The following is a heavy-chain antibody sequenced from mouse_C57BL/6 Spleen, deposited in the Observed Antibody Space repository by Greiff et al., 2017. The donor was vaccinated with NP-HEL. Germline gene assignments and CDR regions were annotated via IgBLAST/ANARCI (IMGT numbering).Heavy chain of an antibody. CDR1: SYTFTDYY. CDR2: IYPGSGNT. CDR3: ARRGIYYDYDEYYFDY. Sequence: QVQLQQSGPELVKPGASVKISCKASSYTFTDYYINWVKQRPGQGLEWIGWIYPGSGNTKYNEKFKGKATLTVDTSSSTAYMQLSSLTSEDSAVYFCARRGIYYDYDEYYFDYWGQGTTLTVSS. J-gene: IGHJ2*01. V-gene: IGHV1-84*01. D-gene: IGHD2-4*01.